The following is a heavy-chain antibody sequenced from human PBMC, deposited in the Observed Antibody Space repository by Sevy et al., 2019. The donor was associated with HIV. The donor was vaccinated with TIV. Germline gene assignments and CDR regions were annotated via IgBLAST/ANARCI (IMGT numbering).Heavy chain of an antibody. CDR2: INPNSGGT. J-gene: IGHJ3*02. V-gene: IGHV1-2*04. D-gene: IGHD3-3*01. CDR3: ARGTDITIFGVVINAFDI. CDR1: GYTFTGYY. Sequence: ASVKVSCKASGYTFTGYYMHWVRQAPGQGLEWMGWINPNSGGTNYAQKFQGWVTMTRDTSISTAYVELSRLRSDDTAVYYCARGTDITIFGVVINAFDIWGQGTMVTVSS.